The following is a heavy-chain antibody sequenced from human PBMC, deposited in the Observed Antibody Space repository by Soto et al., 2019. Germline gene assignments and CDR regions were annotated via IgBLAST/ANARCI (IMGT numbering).Heavy chain of an antibody. V-gene: IGHV4-59*01. CDR3: AGGYYGSGSYYNYPSLDY. CDR2: IYYSGST. CDR1: GGSISSYY. J-gene: IGHJ4*02. Sequence: QVQLQESGPGLVKPSETLSLTCTVSGGSISSYYWSWIRQPPGKGLEWIGYIYYSGSTNYHPSLTSRVTISVDTSKNPFSLKLSSVTAADTAVYYCAGGYYGSGSYYNYPSLDYWGQGTLVTVSS. D-gene: IGHD3-10*01.